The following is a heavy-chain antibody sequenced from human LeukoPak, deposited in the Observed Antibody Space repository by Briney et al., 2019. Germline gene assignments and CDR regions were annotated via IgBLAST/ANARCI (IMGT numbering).Heavy chain of an antibody. CDR3: ATDLYYDSSGYYYGGFNAFDI. CDR1: GFTVSSYY. J-gene: IGHJ3*02. D-gene: IGHD3-22*01. V-gene: IGHV3-15*01. Sequence: GGSLRLSCAVSGFTVSSYYMSWVRQAAGKGLEWVGRIKSKTDGGTTDYAAPVKGRFTISRDDSKNTLYLQMNSLKTEDTAVYYCATDLYYDSSGYYYGGFNAFDIWGQGTMVTVSS. CDR2: IKSKTDGGTT.